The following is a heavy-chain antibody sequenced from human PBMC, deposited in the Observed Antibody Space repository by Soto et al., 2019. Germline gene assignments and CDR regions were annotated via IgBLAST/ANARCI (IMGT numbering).Heavy chain of an antibody. CDR3: AKDHDLAAAGYYFDY. CDR2: ISTDGRDK. J-gene: IGHJ4*02. CDR1: GVTFRSYA. Sequence: PGGSLRLSCAASGVTFRSYAMHGVRQAPGKGLEWVAVISTDGRDKYHADSVKGRFTISRDNSKNTLYLQMNSLRTEDTAVYYCAKDHDLAAAGYYFDYWGQGTLVTVSS. D-gene: IGHD6-13*01. V-gene: IGHV3-30*04.